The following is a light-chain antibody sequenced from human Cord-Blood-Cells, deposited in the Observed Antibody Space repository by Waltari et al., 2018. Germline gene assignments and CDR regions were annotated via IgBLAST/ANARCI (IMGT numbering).Light chain of an antibody. CDR3: CSYAGSSTWV. CDR1: SSDVGSYNL. V-gene: IGLV2-23*01. CDR2: EGS. J-gene: IGLJ3*02. Sequence: QSALTQPASVSGSPGQSITISCTGTSSDVGSYNLVSWCQQHPGKAPKLMIYEGSKRPSGFSNRFSGSKSGNTASLTISGLQAEDEADYYCCSYAGSSTWVFGGGTKLTVL.